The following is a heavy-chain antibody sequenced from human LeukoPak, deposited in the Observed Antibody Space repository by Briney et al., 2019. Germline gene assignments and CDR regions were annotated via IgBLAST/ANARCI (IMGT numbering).Heavy chain of an antibody. J-gene: IGHJ5*02. V-gene: IGHV4-30-4*01. CDR3: ARPYYYDSRIDP. CDR2: MYYSGST. Sequence: SETLSLTCTVSGGSLSSGDNYWSWLRQPPGKGLEWIGYMYYSGSTYYNPSLKSRVIISVDTSKNQFSLKLSSVTAADTAVYYCARPYYYDSRIDPWGQGTLVTVSS. D-gene: IGHD3-22*01. CDR1: GGSLSSGDNY.